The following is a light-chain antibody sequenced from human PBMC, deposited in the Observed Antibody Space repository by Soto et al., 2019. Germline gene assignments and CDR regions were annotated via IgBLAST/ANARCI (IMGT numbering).Light chain of an antibody. CDR2: DVS. Sequence: QPVLTQPASVSGSPGQSITISCTGASSDVGGYNYVSWYQQHPGKAPKLMIYDVSNRPSGVSNRFSGSKSGNTASLTISGLQAEDEAAYYCSSYTSSSTRVFGTGTKLTVL. CDR3: SSYTSSSTRV. V-gene: IGLV2-14*01. CDR1: SSDVGGYNY. J-gene: IGLJ1*01.